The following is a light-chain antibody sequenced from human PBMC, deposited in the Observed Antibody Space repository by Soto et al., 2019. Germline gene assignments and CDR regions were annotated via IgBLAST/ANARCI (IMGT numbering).Light chain of an antibody. J-gene: IGKJ1*01. CDR1: QSVSSSY. V-gene: IGKV3-20*01. CDR2: DTS. Sequence: EMVLTQSPGTLSLSLGERATVSCRASQSVSSSYLAWYQQTPGQAPRLLVYDTSYRATGVPDRFSGSGSGTDFTLTISRLEPEDSAVYYCQQYDSSPWTFGQGTKVDIK. CDR3: QQYDSSPWT.